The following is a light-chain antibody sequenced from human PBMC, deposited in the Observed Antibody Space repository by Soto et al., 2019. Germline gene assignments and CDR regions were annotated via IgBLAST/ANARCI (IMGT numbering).Light chain of an antibody. V-gene: IGKV3-20*01. J-gene: IGKJ3*01. CDR1: QSISSRF. Sequence: EIVLTQSPGTLSVSPGERATLSCRASQSISSRFLTWYQQKPGQAPRLLIFAASSRATGIPDRFSGSGSGTDFTLTISRLEPEDFAVYYCQQYANSFSFGPGTKVDIK. CDR2: AAS. CDR3: QQYANSFS.